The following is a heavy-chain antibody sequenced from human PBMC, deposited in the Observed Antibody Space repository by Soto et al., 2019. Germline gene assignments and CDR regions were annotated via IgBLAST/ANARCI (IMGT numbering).Heavy chain of an antibody. D-gene: IGHD3-10*01. J-gene: IGHJ4*02. CDR1: GGSVSSGSYY. CDR2: IYYSGST. CDR3: TSSGGSGKYYDY. Sequence: PSDTLALTCTVSGGSVSSGSYYWSWIRQPPGKGLEWIGYIYYSGSTNYNPSLKSRVTISVDTSKNQFSLKLSSLTAADTAVYYCTSSGGSGKYYDYWGQGTLVTVSS. V-gene: IGHV4-61*01.